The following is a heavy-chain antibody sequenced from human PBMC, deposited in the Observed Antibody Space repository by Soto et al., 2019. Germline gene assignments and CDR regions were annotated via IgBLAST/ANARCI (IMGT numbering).Heavy chain of an antibody. Sequence: SETLSLTCTVSGGSISSGGYYWSWIRQHPGKGLEWIGYIYYSGSTYYNPSLKSRVTISVDTSKNQFSLKLSSVTAADTAVYYCARVPTGTTFVFDYWGQGTLVTVSS. CDR3: ARVPTGTTFVFDY. CDR2: IYYSGST. CDR1: GGSISSGGYY. J-gene: IGHJ4*02. V-gene: IGHV4-31*03. D-gene: IGHD1-7*01.